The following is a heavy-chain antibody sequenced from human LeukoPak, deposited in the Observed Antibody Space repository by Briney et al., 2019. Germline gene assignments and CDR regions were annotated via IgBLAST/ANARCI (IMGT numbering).Heavy chain of an antibody. CDR3: ARDYDFWSIPGVGFDP. CDR1: GFTFSSYA. J-gene: IGHJ5*02. V-gene: IGHV3-21*01. CDR2: ISSSSSYI. D-gene: IGHD3-3*01. Sequence: PGGSLRLSCAASGFTFSSYAMSWVRQAPGKGLEWVSSISSSSSYIYYADSVKGRFTISRDNAKNSLYLQMNSLRAEDTAVYYCARDYDFWSIPGVGFDPWGQGTLVTVSS.